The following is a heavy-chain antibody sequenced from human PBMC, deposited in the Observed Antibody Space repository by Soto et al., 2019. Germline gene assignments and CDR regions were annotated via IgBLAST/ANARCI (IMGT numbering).Heavy chain of an antibody. CDR1: GASFSGYY. J-gene: IGHJ4*02. Sequence: SETLSLTCSVYGASFSGYYWSWIRQSPGKGLEWIGEIHHSGSTHYNPSLKSRLTFSIDESQSQFYMMLTSVTAADTALYFCARGHSTSGYDSWGQGSLVTVSS. V-gene: IGHV4-34*01. D-gene: IGHD6-6*01. CDR3: ARGHSTSGYDS. CDR2: IHHSGST.